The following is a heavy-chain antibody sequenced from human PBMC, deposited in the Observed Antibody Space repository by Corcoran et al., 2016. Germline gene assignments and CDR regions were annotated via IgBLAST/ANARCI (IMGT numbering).Heavy chain of an antibody. Sequence: QVQLVQSGAEVKKPEASMKVSCKASGYTFTSYYMHWVRPAPGQGLEWMGIINPSGGSTSYAQKFQGRVTMTRDTSTSTVDMELRSLRSEDTAVYYCARRAYYDSSGYLPNNDAFDIWGQGTMVTVSS. CDR2: INPSGGST. CDR3: ARRAYYDSSGYLPNNDAFDI. J-gene: IGHJ3*02. D-gene: IGHD3-22*01. CDR1: GYTFTSYY. V-gene: IGHV1-46*01.